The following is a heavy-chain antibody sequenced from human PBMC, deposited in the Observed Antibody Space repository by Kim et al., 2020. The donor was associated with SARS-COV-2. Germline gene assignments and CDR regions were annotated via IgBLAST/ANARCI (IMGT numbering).Heavy chain of an antibody. CDR1: GFTFSSYA. V-gene: IGHV3-23*01. CDR3: AKTYNYVGSGKYYFDY. CDR2: ICGGGRST. J-gene: IGHJ4*02. Sequence: GGSLRLSCAASGFTFSSYAMTWVRQAPGKGLEWVAIICGGGRSTYYADSVKGRFTISRDNSKNTLYLQMSSLRAEDTAVYYCAKTYNYVGSGKYYFDYWGQGTLVTVSS. D-gene: IGHD3-22*01.